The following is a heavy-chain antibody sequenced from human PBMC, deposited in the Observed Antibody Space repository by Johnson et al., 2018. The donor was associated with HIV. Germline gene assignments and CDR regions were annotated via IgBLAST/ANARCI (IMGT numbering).Heavy chain of an antibody. CDR2: ISSDGGSS. Sequence: EVQLVESGGGLVKPGGSLRLSCAASGFTFSSYAMHWVRQAPGKGLEYVSAISSDGGSSYSATSVKGRFTISRDNSKNTLFLQMGSLRAEDMAVYYCARRAHDAFDIWGQGTMVTVSS. CDR3: ARRAHDAFDI. V-gene: IGHV3-64*01. CDR1: GFTFSSYA. J-gene: IGHJ3*02.